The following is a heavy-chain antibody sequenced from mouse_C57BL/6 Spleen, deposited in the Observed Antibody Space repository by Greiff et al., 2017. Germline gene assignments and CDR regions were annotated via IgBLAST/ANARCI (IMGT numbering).Heavy chain of an antibody. CDR3: ARDLLRAMDY. V-gene: IGHV1-82*01. CDR2: IYPGDGDT. D-gene: IGHD2-10*01. Sequence: QVQLKESGPELVKPGASVKISCKASGYAFSSSWMNWVKQRPGKGLEWIGRIYPGDGDTNYNGKFKGKATLTADKSSSTAYMQLSSLTSEDSAVYFCARDLLRAMDYWGQGTSVTVSS. J-gene: IGHJ4*01. CDR1: GYAFSSSW.